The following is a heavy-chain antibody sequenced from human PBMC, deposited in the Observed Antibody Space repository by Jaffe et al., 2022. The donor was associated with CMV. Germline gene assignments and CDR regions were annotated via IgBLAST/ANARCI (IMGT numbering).Heavy chain of an antibody. CDR3: ARGVGSCHPKDYNWNPTPCGFDP. J-gene: IGHJ5*02. D-gene: IGHD1-20*01. V-gene: IGHV4-4*02. CDR1: GGSISSSNW. Sequence: QVQLQESGPGLVKPSGTLSLTCAVSGGSISSSNWWSWVRQPPGKGLEWIGEIYHSGSTNYNPSLKSRVTISVDKSKNQFSLKLSSVTAADTAVYYCARGVGSCHPKDYNWNPTPCGFDPWGQGTRVTVSS. CDR2: IYHSGST.